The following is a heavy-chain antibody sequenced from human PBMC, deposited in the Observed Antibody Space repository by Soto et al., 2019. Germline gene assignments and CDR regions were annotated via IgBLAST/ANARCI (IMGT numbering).Heavy chain of an antibody. V-gene: IGHV4-59*01. CDR2: IYYAGST. J-gene: IGHJ1*01. CDR1: GGSFTNYY. D-gene: IGHD3-16*01. Sequence: SETLSLTCTISGGSFTNYYWSWVRQSPGKGLEWIGYIYYAGSTHYNPSLKSRVTISLDTANNKFFLRLMSVTAADTAVYYCARFFPFYDNNEYRDYFQNGARRTMVPVSA. CDR3: ARFFPFYDNNEYRDYFQN.